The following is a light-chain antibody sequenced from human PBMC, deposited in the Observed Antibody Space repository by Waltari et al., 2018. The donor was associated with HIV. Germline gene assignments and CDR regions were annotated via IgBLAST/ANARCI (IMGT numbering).Light chain of an antibody. CDR3: QQYYDWPLT. Sequence: EIVMTQSPVTLSVSPGERATLSCSARRGVYSNLAWYQQKPGQAPRLVIYGASTRATGIPARFSGSGSGTEFTLTISSLQSEDFALYYCQQYYDWPLTFGGGTKVEIK. CDR1: RGVYSN. J-gene: IGKJ4*01. V-gene: IGKV3-15*01. CDR2: GAS.